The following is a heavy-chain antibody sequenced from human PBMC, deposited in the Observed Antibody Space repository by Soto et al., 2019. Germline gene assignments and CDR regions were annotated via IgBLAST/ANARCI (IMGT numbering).Heavy chain of an antibody. V-gene: IGHV3-33*01. CDR2: IWYDGSNK. CDR1: GFTFSSYG. J-gene: IGHJ6*03. Sequence: GGSLGLSCAASGFTFSSYGMHWVRQAPGKGLEWVAVIWYDGSNKYYADSVKGRFTISRDNSKNTLYLQMNSLRAEDTAVYYCAREYGSGSYTLYYYYYMDVWGKGTTVTVSS. CDR3: AREYGSGSYTLYYYYYMDV. D-gene: IGHD3-10*01.